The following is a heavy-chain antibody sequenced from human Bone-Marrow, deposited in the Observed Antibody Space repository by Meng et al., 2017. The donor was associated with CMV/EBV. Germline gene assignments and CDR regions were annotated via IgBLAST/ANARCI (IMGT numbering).Heavy chain of an antibody. CDR3: ARSIVAKGFDY. J-gene: IGHJ4*02. CDR1: GFTFDDYA. Sequence: GGSLRLSCAASGFTFDDYAMHWVRQAPGKGLEWVSGINWNGGSTGYADSVKGRFTISRDNAKNSLYLQMNSLRAEDTALYYCARSIVAKGFDYWGQGTLVTVSS. V-gene: IGHV3-20*04. CDR2: INWNGGST. D-gene: IGHD5-12*01.